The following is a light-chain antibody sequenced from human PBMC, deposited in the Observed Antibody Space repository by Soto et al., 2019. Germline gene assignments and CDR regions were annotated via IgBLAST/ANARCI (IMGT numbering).Light chain of an antibody. V-gene: IGLV3-1*01. CDR1: KLGERF. CDR3: QSWDSSWGLV. J-gene: IGLJ2*01. Sequence: SYELTQPPSVSVSPGQTASIPCSGDKLGERFACWYQQKPGQSPVMVIYQDTRRPSGIPERFSGSNSRNTATLTISGTQAMDEADFYCQSWDSSWGLVFGGGTNLTVL. CDR2: QDT.